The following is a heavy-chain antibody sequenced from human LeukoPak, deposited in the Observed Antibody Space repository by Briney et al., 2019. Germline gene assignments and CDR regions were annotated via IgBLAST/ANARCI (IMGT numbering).Heavy chain of an antibody. D-gene: IGHD4-23*01. V-gene: IGHV3-30-3*01. CDR2: ISYDGSNK. Sequence: GRSLRLSCAASGFTFSSYAMHWVRQAPGKGLEWVAVISYDGSNKYYADSVKGRFTISRDNSKNTLYLQMNSLRAEDTAVYYCARDLYGGNFFDYWGQGTLVTVSS. CDR1: GFTFSSYA. CDR3: ARDLYGGNFFDY. J-gene: IGHJ4*02.